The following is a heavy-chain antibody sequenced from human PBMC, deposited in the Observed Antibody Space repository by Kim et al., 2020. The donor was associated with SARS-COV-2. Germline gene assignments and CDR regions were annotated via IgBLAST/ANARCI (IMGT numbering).Heavy chain of an antibody. Sequence: SETLSLTCSVSGGSISSSSYYWGWIRQPPGKGLEWIGSIYYSGSTYYNPSLKSRVTISVDTSKNQFSLKLNSVTAADTAVYYCARLMVGIDAFDIWGQGTMVTVSS. V-gene: IGHV4-39*01. CDR2: IYYSGST. CDR1: GGSISSSSYY. D-gene: IGHD3-10*01. J-gene: IGHJ3*02. CDR3: ARLMVGIDAFDI.